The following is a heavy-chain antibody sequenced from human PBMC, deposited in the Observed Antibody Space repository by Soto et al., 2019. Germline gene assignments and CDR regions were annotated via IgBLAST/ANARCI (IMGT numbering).Heavy chain of an antibody. J-gene: IGHJ4*02. CDR1: GYNFMNYG. CDR3: AKDRQGQWLVDSDY. D-gene: IGHD6-19*01. CDR2: TNSDNSRR. V-gene: IGHV1-18*01. Sequence: ASVKVSCKTSGYNFMNYGISWVRQAPGQGLEWMGWTNSDNSRRNYAQTFQGRVTMTTDTSTSTAHMELRSLRSDDTAVYYCAKDRQGQWLVDSDYWGQGTLVTVSS.